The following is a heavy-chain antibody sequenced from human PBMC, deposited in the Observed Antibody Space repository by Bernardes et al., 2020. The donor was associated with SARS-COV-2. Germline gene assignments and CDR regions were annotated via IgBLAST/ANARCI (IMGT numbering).Heavy chain of an antibody. V-gene: IGHV4-4*07. CDR1: GVSISSYY. J-gene: IGHJ6*03. CDR3: ARGHLAYRFTHYHHMDI. D-gene: IGHD2-21*01. CDR2: IYVGGST. Sequence: SETLSLTCTVSGVSISSYYWSWIRQPAGKGLEWIGRIYVGGSTTYNPSLKSRVTMSGDTSKNQFSLRLTSGTAADTAVYYCARGHLAYRFTHYHHMDIWGKGTTVTVSS.